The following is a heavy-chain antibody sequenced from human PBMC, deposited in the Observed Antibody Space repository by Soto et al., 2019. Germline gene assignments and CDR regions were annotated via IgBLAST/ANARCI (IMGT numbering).Heavy chain of an antibody. CDR3: VRGGGGGLFDP. V-gene: IGHV3-11*06. CDR1: GFTFGDSY. J-gene: IGHJ5*02. D-gene: IGHD2-15*01. CDR2: ISPGSRYP. Sequence: GGSLRLSCAGSGFTFGDSYMSWIRQAPGKGLEWLSYISPGSRYPAYADSVEGRFTISRDNAKRSLYLQMMSLTAEDTAIYYCVRGGGGGLFDPWGQGTMVTVSS.